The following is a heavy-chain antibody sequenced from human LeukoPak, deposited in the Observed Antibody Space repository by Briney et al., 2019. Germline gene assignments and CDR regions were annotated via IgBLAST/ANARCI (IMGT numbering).Heavy chain of an antibody. CDR3: ASSYYDFWSGWLHAFDI. V-gene: IGHV4-30-4*08. CDR1: GGSISSGDYY. CDR2: IYYSGST. D-gene: IGHD3-3*01. Sequence: PSETLSLTCTVSGGSISSGDYYWSWIRQPPGKGLEWIGYIYYSGSTYYNPSLKSRVTISVDTSKNQFSLKLSSVTAADTAVYYCASSYYDFWSGWLHAFDIWGQGTMVTVSS. J-gene: IGHJ3*02.